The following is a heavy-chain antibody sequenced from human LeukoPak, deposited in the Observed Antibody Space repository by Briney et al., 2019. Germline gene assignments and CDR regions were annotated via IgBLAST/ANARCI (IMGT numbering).Heavy chain of an antibody. V-gene: IGHV5-51*01. D-gene: IGHD2-8*02. CDR3: ARQEFGGVLGVDY. J-gene: IGHJ4*02. CDR2: IHPGDSDT. CDR1: GYSFTSYW. Sequence: GESLKISCKGSGYSFTSYWIGWVRQMPGGGLEWMGIIHPGDSDTRYSPSFQGLVTISVDKSISTAYLQWSSLKVSDTAMYYCARQEFGGVLGVDYWGQGTLVTVSS.